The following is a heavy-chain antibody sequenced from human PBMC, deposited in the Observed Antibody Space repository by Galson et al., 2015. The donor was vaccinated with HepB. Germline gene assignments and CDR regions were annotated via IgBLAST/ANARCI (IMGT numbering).Heavy chain of an antibody. V-gene: IGHV3-7*03. J-gene: IGHJ4*02. CDR1: GFTFRSYW. Sequence: SLRLYCADSGFTFRSYWMSWVRQAPGKGLEWVANIKQDGSEKYYVDSVKGRFTISRDNAKNSLYLQMNSLRAEDTAVYYCARDKDYPDYWGQGTLVTVSS. CDR2: IKQDGSEK. CDR3: ARDKDYPDY.